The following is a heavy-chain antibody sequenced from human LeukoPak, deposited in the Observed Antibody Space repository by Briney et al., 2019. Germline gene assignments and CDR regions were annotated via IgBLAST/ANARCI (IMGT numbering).Heavy chain of an antibody. D-gene: IGHD3-22*01. CDR3: ARHGGGYYDSSGYYFEYFQH. Sequence: PSETLSLTCTVSGGSTSSNNYYWGWIRQPPGKGLEWIGNIYYSGSTFYNPSLKSRVTISVDTSKNQFSLKLSSVTAADTAVYYCARHGGGYYDSSGYYFEYFQHWGQGTLVTVSS. CDR1: GGSTSSNNYY. CDR2: IYYSGST. V-gene: IGHV4-39*01. J-gene: IGHJ1*01.